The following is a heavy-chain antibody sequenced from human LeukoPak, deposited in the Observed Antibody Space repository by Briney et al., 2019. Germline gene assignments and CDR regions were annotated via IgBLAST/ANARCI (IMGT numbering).Heavy chain of an antibody. Sequence: GGSLRLSCAASGFTVSSNYMSWVRQAPGKGLEWVSVIYSGGSTYYADSVKGRFTISRDNSKNTLYLQMNSLRAEDTAVYYCARIYGSGSYTLDYWGRGALVTVSS. CDR3: ARIYGSGSYTLDY. V-gene: IGHV3-53*01. J-gene: IGHJ2*01. CDR1: GFTVSSNY. D-gene: IGHD3-10*01. CDR2: IYSGGST.